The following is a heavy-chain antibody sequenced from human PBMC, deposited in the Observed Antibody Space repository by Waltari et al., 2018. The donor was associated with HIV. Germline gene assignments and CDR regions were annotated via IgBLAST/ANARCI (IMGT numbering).Heavy chain of an antibody. CDR2: ISSNSSTI. CDR3: ARDDYGMDV. Sequence: EVQLVESGGGLVQPGGALRLSCAASGFPFSSYSMNWVRQAPGKGVDGVSYISSNSSTIYYADSVKSRFTISRDNAKNSRYRQMNSLRAEDTAVYYCARDDYGMDVWGQGTTVTVSS. J-gene: IGHJ6*02. CDR1: GFPFSSYS. V-gene: IGHV3-48*04.